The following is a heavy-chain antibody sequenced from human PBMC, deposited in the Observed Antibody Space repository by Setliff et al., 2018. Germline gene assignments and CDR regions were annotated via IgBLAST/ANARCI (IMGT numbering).Heavy chain of an antibody. CDR2: IKRDGSEK. J-gene: IGHJ4*02. CDR1: EFTFSSYW. V-gene: IGHV3-7*05. D-gene: IGHD7-27*01. CDR3: ARDLHWGFDY. Sequence: PGGSLRLSCAASEFTFSSYWMSWVRQAPGKGLEWLANIKRDGSEKYYVDSVKGRFTISRDNAKNSLYLQMNSLRAEDTGVYYCARDLHWGFDYWGLGTLVTVSS.